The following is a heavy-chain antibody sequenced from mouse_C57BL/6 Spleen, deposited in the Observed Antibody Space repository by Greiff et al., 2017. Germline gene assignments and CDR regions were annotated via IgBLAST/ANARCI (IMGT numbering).Heavy chain of an antibody. CDR1: GYSFTDYN. D-gene: IGHD2-1*01. CDR2: INPNYGTT. J-gene: IGHJ2*01. CDR3: ASFYYGNYVGDYFDY. V-gene: IGHV1-39*01. Sequence: VQLKESGPELVKPGASVKISCKASGYSFTDYNMNWVKQSNGKSLEWIGVINPNYGTTSYTQKFKGKATLTVDQSSSTAYMQLNSLTSEDSAVYYCASFYYGNYVGDYFDYWGQGTTLTVSS.